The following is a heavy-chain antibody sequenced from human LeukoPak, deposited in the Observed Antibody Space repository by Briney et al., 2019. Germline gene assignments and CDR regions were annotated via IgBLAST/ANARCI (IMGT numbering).Heavy chain of an antibody. V-gene: IGHV3-7*01. Sequence: GGSLRLSCAASGFTFSSNWMSWVRQAPGKGLEWVANIRQDRSDNYYMASVKGRFTISRDNAKNSLSLQMSSLRVEDTAVYYCARDRDCGDGGCYPHFDYWGQGVRVTVSS. D-gene: IGHD2-15*01. CDR1: GFTFSSNW. CDR3: ARDRDCGDGGCYPHFDY. J-gene: IGHJ4*02. CDR2: IRQDRSDN.